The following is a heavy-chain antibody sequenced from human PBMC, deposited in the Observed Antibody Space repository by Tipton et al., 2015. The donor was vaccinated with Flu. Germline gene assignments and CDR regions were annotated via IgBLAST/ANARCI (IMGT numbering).Heavy chain of an antibody. J-gene: IGHJ4*02. Sequence: GLVKPSETLSLTCTVSGGSINSRSYYWGWIRQPPGKGLEWIGNIYYSGVTYYNSSLKSRVTISIDKSRNQFSLKLKSVTAADTAVYYCAKDRGPLAFCTSSSCYIDHWGQGVLVTVSS. CDR2: IYYSGVT. CDR3: AKDRGPLAFCTSSSCYIDH. CDR1: GGSINSRSYY. V-gene: IGHV4-39*07. D-gene: IGHD2-2*02.